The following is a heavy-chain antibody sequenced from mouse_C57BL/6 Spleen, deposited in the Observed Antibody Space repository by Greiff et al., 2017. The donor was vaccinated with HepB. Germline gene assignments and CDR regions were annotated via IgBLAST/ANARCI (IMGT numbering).Heavy chain of an antibody. CDR3: TRSEDYGSSYVFDY. CDR2: IHPNSGST. J-gene: IGHJ2*01. D-gene: IGHD1-1*01. Sequence: VQLQQPGAELVKPGASVKLSCKASGYTFTSYWMHWVKQRPGQGLEWIGMIHPNSGSTNYNEKFKSKATLTVDKSSSTAYMQLSSLTSEDSAVYCCTRSEDYGSSYVFDYWGQGTTLTVSS. V-gene: IGHV1-64*01. CDR1: GYTFTSYW.